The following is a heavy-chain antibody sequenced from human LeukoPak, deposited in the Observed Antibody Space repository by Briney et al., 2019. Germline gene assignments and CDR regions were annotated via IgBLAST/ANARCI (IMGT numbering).Heavy chain of an antibody. V-gene: IGHV3-23*01. D-gene: IGHD2-21*01. J-gene: IGHJ4*02. Sequence: GGSLRLSCAASGFTFSDYAMSWVHQAPGKGLEWVSAITGSGVSTYYADSVKRRFTISRDNSKNTLYLQMNSLRAEDTAVYFCAKAVALGFDYWGQGTLVAVSS. CDR3: AKAVALGFDY. CDR2: ITGSGVST. CDR1: GFTFSDYA.